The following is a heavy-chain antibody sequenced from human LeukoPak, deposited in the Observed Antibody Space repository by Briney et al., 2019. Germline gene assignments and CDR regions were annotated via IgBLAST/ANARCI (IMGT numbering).Heavy chain of an antibody. CDR3: ASSYSSGWYYFSYYYGMDV. D-gene: IGHD6-19*01. CDR2: IIPIFGTA. J-gene: IGHJ6*02. Sequence: SVKVSCKASGGTFSSYAISWVRQAPGQGLEWMGGIIPIFGTANYAQKFQGRVTITADESTSTAYMELSSLRFEDTAVYYCASSYSSGWYYFSYYYGMDVWGQGTTVTVS. CDR1: GGTFSSYA. V-gene: IGHV1-69*01.